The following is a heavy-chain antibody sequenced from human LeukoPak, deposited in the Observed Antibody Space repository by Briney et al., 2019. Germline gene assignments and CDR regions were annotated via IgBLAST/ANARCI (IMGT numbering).Heavy chain of an antibody. CDR3: ARGPYKYVISANPDY. CDR1: GFTVSTNS. J-gene: IGHJ4*02. D-gene: IGHD1-1*01. V-gene: IGHV3-20*04. Sequence: GGSLRLSCTVSGFTVSTNSMSWVRQAPGKGLEWVSGINWNGGSTGYADSVKGRFTISRDNAKNSLFLQMNSLRAEDTAVYYCARGPYKYVISANPDYWGQGTLVTVSS. CDR2: INWNGGST.